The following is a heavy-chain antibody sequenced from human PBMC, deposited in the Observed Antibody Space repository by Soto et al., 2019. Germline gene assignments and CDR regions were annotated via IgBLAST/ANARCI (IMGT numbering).Heavy chain of an antibody. CDR2: IYHAGSV. CDR1: GYSIASGYY. CDR3: ARTFDYYGMDV. J-gene: IGHJ6*02. Sequence: SETLSLTCAVSGYSIASGYYWAWIRQYPGKGLEWIGSIYHAGSVYYNPSLNSRVAVSLDTSKNHFSLKLTSVTAADTAVYYCARTFDYYGMDVWGQGTTVTVSS. V-gene: IGHV4-38-2*01.